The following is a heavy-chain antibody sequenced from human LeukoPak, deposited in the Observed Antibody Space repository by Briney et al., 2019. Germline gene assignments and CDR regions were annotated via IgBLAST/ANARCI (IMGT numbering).Heavy chain of an antibody. CDR3: ARVENYSSSSPFDY. V-gene: IGHV3-30*02. Sequence: GGSLRLSCAASGFKCSHYAMHWVRQAPGKGLEWVAFIRYDGSNKYYADPVKGRFTISGDNSKNTLYLQMNSLRAEDTAVYYCARVENYSSSSPFDYWGQGTLVTVSS. CDR2: IRYDGSNK. D-gene: IGHD6-13*01. CDR1: GFKCSHYA. J-gene: IGHJ4*02.